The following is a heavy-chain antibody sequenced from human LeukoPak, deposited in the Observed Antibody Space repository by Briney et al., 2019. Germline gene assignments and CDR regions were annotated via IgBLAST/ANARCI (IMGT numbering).Heavy chain of an antibody. D-gene: IGHD6-13*01. CDR2: IYYSGST. J-gene: IGHJ4*02. CDR1: FGSIKSYY. CDR3: ARHILAAATFDY. V-gene: IGHV4-59*08. Sequence: PSETLSLTCTVSFGSIKSYYWSWIRQPPGKGLEWIGYIYYSGSTNYNPSLKSRVTISVDTSKNQFSLKLSSVTAADTAVYFCARHILAAATFDYWGQGTLVTVSS.